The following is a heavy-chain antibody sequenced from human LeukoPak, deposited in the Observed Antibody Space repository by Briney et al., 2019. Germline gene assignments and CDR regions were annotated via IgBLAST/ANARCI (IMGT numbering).Heavy chain of an antibody. CDR1: GGSISSGGYS. CDR2: IYHSGST. CDR3: ARDQELGYFDL. V-gene: IGHV4-30-2*01. J-gene: IGHJ2*01. Sequence: PSQTLSLTCAVSGGSISSGGYSWSWIRQPPGKGLEWIGYIYHSGSTYYNPSLKSRVTISVDRSKNQFSLKLSSVTAADTAVYYCARDQELGYFDLWGRGTLVTVSS.